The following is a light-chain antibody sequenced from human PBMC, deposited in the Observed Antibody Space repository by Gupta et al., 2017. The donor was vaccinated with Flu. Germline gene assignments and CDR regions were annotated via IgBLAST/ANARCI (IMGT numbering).Light chain of an antibody. Sequence: QSALTQPTSVSGSPGQSVTISCTGTSSDVGTHNTVSWYPQPPGKAPNLMIYEFSNRPAGVPDRFSGSKSGNTASLTISGLQGEDEADYYFSSDTSSSTYVFGTGTKVTVL. CDR1: SSDVGTHNT. V-gene: IGLV2-18*02. CDR2: EFS. J-gene: IGLJ1*01. CDR3: SSDTSSSTYV.